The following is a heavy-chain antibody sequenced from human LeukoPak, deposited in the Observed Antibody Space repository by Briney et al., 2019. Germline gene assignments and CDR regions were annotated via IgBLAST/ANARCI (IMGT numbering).Heavy chain of an antibody. CDR2: IYYSGST. CDR3: ARAGGGDFDY. CDR1: GGSISSYY. J-gene: IGHJ4*02. Sequence: SEILSLTCTVSGGSISSYYWSWIRQPPGKGLEWIGYIYYSGSTNYNPSLKSRVTISVDRSKTQFSLKLSSVTAADTAVYYCARAGGGDFDYWGQGTLVTVSS. V-gene: IGHV4-59*12. D-gene: IGHD4-23*01.